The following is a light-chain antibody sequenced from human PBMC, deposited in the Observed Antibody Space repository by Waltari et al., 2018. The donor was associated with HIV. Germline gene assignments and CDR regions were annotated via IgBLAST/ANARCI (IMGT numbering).Light chain of an antibody. Sequence: SALTQPPSASGSPGQSVTISCTGTSSDVGDNDYVSWYQQHPGKAPKVMIYEVSNRPSGVPDRLSGSKSGNTASLTVSGLQAEDEADYFCTSYAGRDNLVFGGGTKLTV. CDR2: EVS. V-gene: IGLV2-8*01. CDR3: TSYAGRDNLV. J-gene: IGLJ2*01. CDR1: SSDVGDNDY.